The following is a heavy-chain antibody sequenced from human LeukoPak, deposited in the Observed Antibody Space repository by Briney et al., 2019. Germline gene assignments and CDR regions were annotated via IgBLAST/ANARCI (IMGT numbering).Heavy chain of an antibody. V-gene: IGHV4-39*01. J-gene: IGHJ4*02. D-gene: IGHD6-13*01. CDR2: IYYSGST. Sequence: SETLSLTRTVSGGSISSSSYYWGWIRQPPGKGLEWIGSIYYSGSTYYNPSLKSRVTISVDTSKNQFSLKLSSVTAADTAVYYCARRQLVMGTYYFDYWGQGTLVTVSS. CDR1: GGSISSSSYY. CDR3: ARRQLVMGTYYFDY.